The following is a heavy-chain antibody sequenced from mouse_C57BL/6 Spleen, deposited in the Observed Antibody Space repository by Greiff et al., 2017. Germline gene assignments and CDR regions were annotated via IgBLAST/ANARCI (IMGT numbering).Heavy chain of an antibody. D-gene: IGHD1-1*01. J-gene: IGHJ1*03. CDR2: ISYDGSN. Sequence: EVKLQESGPGLVKPSQSLSLTCSVTGYSITSGYYWNWIRQFPGNKLEWMGYISYDGSNNYNPSLKNRISITRDTSKNQFFLKLNSVTTEDTATYYCARQMISSYGSSYWYFDVWGTGTTVTVSS. CDR1: GYSITSGYY. CDR3: ARQMISSYGSSYWYFDV. V-gene: IGHV3-6*01.